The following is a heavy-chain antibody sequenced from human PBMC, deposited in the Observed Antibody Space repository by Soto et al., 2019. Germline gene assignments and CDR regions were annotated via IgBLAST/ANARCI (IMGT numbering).Heavy chain of an antibody. Sequence: PSETLSLTCTVSVGSISTYFWSWIRQPPGKGLEWIGYVYYSGSTTYNPSLKGRVSISVDTSKNQFSLKLTSVTAPDTAVYYCARDKASGNYYNYFDPWGQGALVTVSS. D-gene: IGHD3-10*01. CDR2: VYYSGST. CDR3: ARDKASGNYYNYFDP. CDR1: VGSISTYF. J-gene: IGHJ5*02. V-gene: IGHV4-59*01.